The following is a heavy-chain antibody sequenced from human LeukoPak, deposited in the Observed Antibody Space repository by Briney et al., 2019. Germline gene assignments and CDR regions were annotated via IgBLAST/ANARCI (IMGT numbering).Heavy chain of an antibody. J-gene: IGHJ4*02. CDR2: ISKSGDWT. CDR1: GFTVSSNY. Sequence: GGSLRLSCAASGFTVSSNYMSWVRQAPGKGLEWVSTISKSGDWTYYADSVKGRFTVSRDNSKNTLYVQMSSLRAGDTAVYYCAKMSGWELENYFFDYWGQGTLVTVSS. CDR3: AKMSGWELENYFFDY. D-gene: IGHD1-26*01. V-gene: IGHV3-23*01.